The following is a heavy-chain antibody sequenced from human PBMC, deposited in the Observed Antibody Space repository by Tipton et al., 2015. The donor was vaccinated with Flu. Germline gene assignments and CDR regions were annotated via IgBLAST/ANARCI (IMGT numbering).Heavy chain of an antibody. J-gene: IGHJ4*02. CDR2: IRYYGTDK. V-gene: IGHV3-30*02. CDR1: GFDFSNFG. D-gene: IGHD6-19*01. Sequence: GSLRLSCAASGFDFSNFGMHWVRQAPGRGLEWVALIRYYGTDKFYADSVQGRFTVSRDNSQNMLFLQMNRLTVEDTAVCYCAQSSAGVAVYWGQGTLVTVSS. CDR3: AQSSAGVAVY.